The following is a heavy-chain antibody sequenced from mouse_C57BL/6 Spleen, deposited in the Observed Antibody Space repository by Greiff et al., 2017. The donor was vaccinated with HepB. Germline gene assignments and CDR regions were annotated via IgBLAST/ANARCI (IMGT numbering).Heavy chain of an antibody. Sequence: QVQLKQPGAELVRPGSSVKLSCKASGYTFTSYWMHWVKQRPIQGLEWIGNIDPSDSETHYNQKFKDKATLTVDKSSSTAYMQLSSLTSEDSAVYYCARWGDARYFDVWGTGTTVTVSS. J-gene: IGHJ1*03. CDR2: IDPSDSET. CDR3: ARWGDARYFDV. CDR1: GYTFTSYW. V-gene: IGHV1-52*01.